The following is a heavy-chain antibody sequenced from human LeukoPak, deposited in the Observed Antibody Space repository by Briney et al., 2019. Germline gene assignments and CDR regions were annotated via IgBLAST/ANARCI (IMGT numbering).Heavy chain of an antibody. D-gene: IGHD6-19*01. CDR1: GGSISSSSYY. V-gene: IGHV4-61*05. J-gene: IGHJ6*03. CDR2: IYYSGST. CDR3: ARVGGYSSGWPNYYYYYMDV. Sequence: PSETLSLTCTVSGGSISSSSYYWGWIRQPPGKGLEWIGYIYYSGSTNYNPSLKSRVTISVDTSKNQFSLKLSSVTAADTAVYYCARVGGYSSGWPNYYYYYMDVWGKGTTVTISS.